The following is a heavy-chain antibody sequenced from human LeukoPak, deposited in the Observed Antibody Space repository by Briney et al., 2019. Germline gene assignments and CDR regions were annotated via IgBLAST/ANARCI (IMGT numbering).Heavy chain of an antibody. D-gene: IGHD5-18*01. Sequence: SETLSLICTVSGGSISSGSYYWSWIREHPGKGLEWIGHIYNSGSTYYNPSLQSRVTISVDTSKNQFSLKLSSVTAADTALYYCARAVRNTAMVYYYNGMDVWGQGTTVTVSS. CDR1: GGSISSGSYY. CDR2: IYNSGST. CDR3: ARAVRNTAMVYYYNGMDV. V-gene: IGHV4-31*03. J-gene: IGHJ6*02.